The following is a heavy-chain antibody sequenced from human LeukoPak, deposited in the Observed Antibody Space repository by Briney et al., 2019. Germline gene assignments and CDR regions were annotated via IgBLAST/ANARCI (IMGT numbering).Heavy chain of an antibody. Sequence: GASVKVSCKASRGTFSSYAISWVRQAPGQGLEWMGRIIPILGIANYAQKFQGRVTITADKSTSTAYMELSSLRSEDTAVYYCARDNTDYGDSPGRFDPWGQGTLVTVSS. D-gene: IGHD4-17*01. V-gene: IGHV1-69*04. CDR3: ARDNTDYGDSPGRFDP. CDR2: IIPILGIA. J-gene: IGHJ5*02. CDR1: RGTFSSYA.